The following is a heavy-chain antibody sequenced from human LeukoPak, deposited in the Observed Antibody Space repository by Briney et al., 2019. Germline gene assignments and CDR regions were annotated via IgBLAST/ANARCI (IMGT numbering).Heavy chain of an antibody. Sequence: GGSLRLSCAASGFTFSSYWMSWVRQAPGKGLEWVANIKQDGSEKYYVDSVKGRFTISRDNAKNSLYLQMNSLRAEDTAVCYCARWPKQQLDNYFDYWGQGTLVTVSS. V-gene: IGHV3-7*01. CDR2: IKQDGSEK. J-gene: IGHJ4*02. CDR3: ARWPKQQLDNYFDY. CDR1: GFTFSSYW. D-gene: IGHD6-13*01.